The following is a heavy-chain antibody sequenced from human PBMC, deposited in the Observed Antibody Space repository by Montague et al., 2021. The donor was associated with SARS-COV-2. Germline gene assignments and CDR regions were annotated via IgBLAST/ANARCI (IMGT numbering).Heavy chain of an antibody. V-gene: IGHV4-34*01. J-gene: IGHJ5*02. D-gene: IGHD3-10*01. CDR2: STHRGST. Sequence: SETLSLTCAVYGGSFSKYYWSWIRQPPGKGLEWIGESTHRGSTNYNPSLKSRVTISVDTSKNQFSLKLSSVTAADTAVYYCAREVSGSYYNGWFDPWGQGTLVTVSS. CDR1: GGSFSKYY. CDR3: AREVSGSYYNGWFDP.